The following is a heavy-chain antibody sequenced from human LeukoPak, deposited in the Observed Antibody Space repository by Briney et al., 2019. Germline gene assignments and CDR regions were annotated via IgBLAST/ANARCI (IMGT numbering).Heavy chain of an antibody. J-gene: IGHJ4*02. Sequence: SETLSLTCTVSGGSMFSYYWSWVRQSPGKGLEWIGYIYYTGSTNYNPSLKSRVTISIDMSRTQFSLKLRSVTAADTAVCYCASTYFGSGSFPLDYWGQGTLVTVSS. V-gene: IGHV4-59*01. D-gene: IGHD3-10*01. CDR2: IYYTGST. CDR3: ASTYFGSGSFPLDY. CDR1: GGSMFSYY.